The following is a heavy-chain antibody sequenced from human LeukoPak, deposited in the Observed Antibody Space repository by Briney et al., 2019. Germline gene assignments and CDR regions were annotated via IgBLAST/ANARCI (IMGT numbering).Heavy chain of an antibody. V-gene: IGHV4-4*02. Sequence: SETLSLTCTVSGASISSDSSTTSRSWNWVRQPPGKGLEWIGEIYHTGSTSYIPSLKSRVSMSVDKSKNQFSLKLSSVTAADTAIYYCTRDITTRGAFDIWGHGTLVTVSS. CDR2: IYHTGST. D-gene: IGHD3-22*01. J-gene: IGHJ3*02. CDR1: GASISSDSSTTSRS. CDR3: TRDITTRGAFDI.